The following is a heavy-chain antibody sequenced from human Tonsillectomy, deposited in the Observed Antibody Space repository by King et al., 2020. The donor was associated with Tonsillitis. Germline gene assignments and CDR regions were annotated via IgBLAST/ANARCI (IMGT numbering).Heavy chain of an antibody. CDR3: ARDRMYCSSTSCYTYIYYGMDV. CDR2: IYYSGST. J-gene: IGHJ6*02. Sequence: HVQLQESGPGVVKPSETLSLTCAVSAYSISGGYYWGWIRQHPGKGLEWIGSIYYSGSTYYNPSLKSRVTISVDTSKNQFSLKLSCVTAADAAVYYCARDRMYCSSTSCYTYIYYGMDVWGQGTTVTVSS. V-gene: IGHV4-38-2*02. D-gene: IGHD2-2*02. CDR1: AYSISGGYY.